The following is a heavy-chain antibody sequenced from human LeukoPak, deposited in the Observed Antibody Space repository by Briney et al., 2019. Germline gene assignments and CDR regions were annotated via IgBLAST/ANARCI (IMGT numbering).Heavy chain of an antibody. CDR2: IKQGGGQK. V-gene: IGHV3-7*01. D-gene: IGHD6-13*01. Sequence: GGSLRLPCAASGFTFTNYWMTWVRQAPGKGLEWVANIKQGGGQKYYVDSVKGRLTISRDNAKNSVYLQVNSLRVEDTAVYFCARIGYSSSSLDYWGQGAPVTVSS. CDR3: ARIGYSSSSLDY. J-gene: IGHJ4*02. CDR1: GFTFTNYW.